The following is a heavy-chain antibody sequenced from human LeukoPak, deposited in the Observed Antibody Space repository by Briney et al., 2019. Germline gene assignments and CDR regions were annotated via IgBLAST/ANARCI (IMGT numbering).Heavy chain of an antibody. CDR1: GGSISSSSYY. CDR2: IYYSGST. J-gene: IGHJ4*02. D-gene: IGHD3-3*01. CDR3: ARQRLRSLDLLDY. V-gene: IGHV4-39*01. Sequence: SETLSLTCTVSGGSISSSSYYWGWIRQPPGKGLEWIGSIYYSGSTYYNPSLKSRVTISVDTSKNQFSLKLSSVTAADTAVYYCARQRLRSLDLLDYWGQGTLVTVSS.